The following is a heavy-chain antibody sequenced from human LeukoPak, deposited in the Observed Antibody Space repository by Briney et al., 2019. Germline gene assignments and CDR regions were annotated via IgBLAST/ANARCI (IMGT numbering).Heavy chain of an antibody. CDR1: GFTFSSYG. J-gene: IGHJ4*02. D-gene: IGHD1-26*01. Sequence: GGSLRLSCAASGFTFSSYGMHWVRQAPGKGLEWVSVISGSGGRTYYADSVKGRFTISRDNSKNTLYLQMNSLRAEDTAVYYCAKDEGTIVGASDYWGQGTLLTVSS. CDR3: AKDEGTIVGASDY. V-gene: IGHV3-23*01. CDR2: ISGSGGRT.